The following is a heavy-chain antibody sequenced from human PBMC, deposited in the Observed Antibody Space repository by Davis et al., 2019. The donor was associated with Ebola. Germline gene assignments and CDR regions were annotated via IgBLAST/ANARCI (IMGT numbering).Heavy chain of an antibody. CDR2: INHSGST. CDR3: ARGRSIAAA. V-gene: IGHV4-34*01. CDR1: GGSFSGYY. Sequence: SETLSLTCAVYGGSFSGYYWSWIRQPPGKGLEWIGEINHSGSTNYNPSLKSRVTISVDTSKNQFSLKLSSVTAADTAVYYCARGRSIAAAWGQGTLVTVSS. J-gene: IGHJ4*02. D-gene: IGHD6-13*01.